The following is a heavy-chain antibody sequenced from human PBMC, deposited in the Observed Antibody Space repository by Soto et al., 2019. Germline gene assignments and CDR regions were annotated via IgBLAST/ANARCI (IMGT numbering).Heavy chain of an antibody. V-gene: IGHV4-4*02. CDR1: GGSISTSNW. J-gene: IGHJ4*02. D-gene: IGHD1-1*01. CDR3: AMTSTSGTRFDY. CDR2: VYHSGST. Sequence: QVQLQESGPGLVKPSGTLSLTCAVSGGSISTSNWWSWVRQPPGKGLEWIGDVYHSGSTNYNPSFKRRVAMSVDTSKNQFSLKLNSVTAADTALYYCAMTSTSGTRFDYWGQGSLVTVSS.